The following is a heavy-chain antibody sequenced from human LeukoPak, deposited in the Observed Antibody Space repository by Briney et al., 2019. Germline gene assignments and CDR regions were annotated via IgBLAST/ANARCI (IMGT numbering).Heavy chain of an antibody. CDR1: GGTFSSYA. D-gene: IGHD5-12*01. CDR3: ARDPHVDIVATVDDAFDI. CDR2: IIPIFGTA. Sequence: SVKVSCKASGGTFSSYAISWVRQAPGQGLEWMGGIIPIFGTANYAQKFQGRVTITTDKSTSTAYMELSSLRSEDTAVYYCARDPHVDIVATVDDAFDIWGQGTMVTVSS. V-gene: IGHV1-69*05. J-gene: IGHJ3*02.